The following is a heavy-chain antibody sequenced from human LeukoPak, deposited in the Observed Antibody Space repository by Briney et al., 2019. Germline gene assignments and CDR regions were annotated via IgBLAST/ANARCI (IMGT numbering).Heavy chain of an antibody. Sequence: SETLSLTCTVSGGSISSYYWSWIRQPPGKGLEWIGYMYYSGSTNYNPSTNYNPSPKSRVTISVDTSKNQFSLKLSSVTAADTAVYYCARLGPGGHGEFDYWGQGTLVTVSS. CDR1: GGSISSYY. CDR2: MYYSGST. J-gene: IGHJ4*02. CDR3: ARLGPGGHGEFDY. V-gene: IGHV4-59*01. D-gene: IGHD3-10*01.